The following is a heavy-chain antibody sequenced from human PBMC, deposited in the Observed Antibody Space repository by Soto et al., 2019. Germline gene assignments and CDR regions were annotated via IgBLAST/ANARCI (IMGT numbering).Heavy chain of an antibody. V-gene: IGHV3-23*01. J-gene: IGHJ4*02. CDR2: ISGSGGST. D-gene: IGHD6-19*01. Sequence: GGSLRLSCAASGFTFSSYAMSWVRQAPGKGLEWVSAISGSGGSTYYADSVKGRFTISRDNSKNTLYLQMNSLRAEDTAVYYCAKAVGYSSGWYGVPHPFFDYWGQGTLVTVSS. CDR3: AKAVGYSSGWYGVPHPFFDY. CDR1: GFTFSSYA.